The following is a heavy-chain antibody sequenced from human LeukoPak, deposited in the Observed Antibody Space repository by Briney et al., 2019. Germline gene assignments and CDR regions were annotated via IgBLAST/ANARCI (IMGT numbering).Heavy chain of an antibody. CDR3: AKDFFYNYDSSGPIDY. Sequence: GRSLRLSCTASGFTFGDYAMSWFRQAPGKGLEWVAFIRYDGSNKYYADSVKGRFTISRDNSKNTLYLQMNSLRAEDTAVYYCAKDFFYNYDSSGPIDYWGQGSLVTVSS. J-gene: IGHJ4*02. CDR2: IRYDGSNK. CDR1: GFTFGDYA. V-gene: IGHV3-30*02. D-gene: IGHD3-22*01.